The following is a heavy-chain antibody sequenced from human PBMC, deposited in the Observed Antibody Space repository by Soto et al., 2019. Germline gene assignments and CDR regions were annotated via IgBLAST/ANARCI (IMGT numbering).Heavy chain of an antibody. Sequence: QVQLQESGPGLVKTSQTLSLTCTVSGVSISSGDYYWSWIRQTPGKGLEWIGYIYYSKNTYYNPALKSRVAIAGATAKTQFSLKLCSVTAADTAVYYWANLGMSTFGGIIGPNDEFGIGGQGTRVTVSS. D-gene: IGHD3-16*01. J-gene: IGHJ3*02. CDR1: GVSISSGDYY. CDR3: ANLGMSTFGGIIGPNDEFGI. V-gene: IGHV4-30-4*01. CDR2: IYYSKNT.